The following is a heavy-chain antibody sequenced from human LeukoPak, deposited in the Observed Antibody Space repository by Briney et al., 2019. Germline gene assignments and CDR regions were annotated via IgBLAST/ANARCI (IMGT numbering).Heavy chain of an antibody. V-gene: IGHV3-23*01. CDR3: VRNYCTNGVCYYPREDAFDI. J-gene: IGHJ3*02. D-gene: IGHD2-8*01. CDR2: ISGSGGST. CDR1: GFTFSSYA. Sequence: PGGSLRLSCAASGFTFSSYAMSWVRQAPGKGLEWVSAISGSGGSTYYADSVKGRFTISRDNSKNTLYLQMNSLRAEDTAVYYCVRNYCTNGVCYYPREDAFDIWGQGTMVTVSS.